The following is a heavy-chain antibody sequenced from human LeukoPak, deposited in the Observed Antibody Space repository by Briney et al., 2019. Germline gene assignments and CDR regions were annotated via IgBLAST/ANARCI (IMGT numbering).Heavy chain of an antibody. CDR1: GFNVSSTY. D-gene: IGHD4-17*01. CDR3: ARDGRDYGDYGDY. Sequence: GGSLRRSCVASGFNVSSTYMNWVRQAPGKGLEWVSLINSGGTTYYPDSVKGRFTIARDNSKNTLFLQMNSLRAEDSGVYYCARDGRDYGDYGDYWGQGTLVTVSS. V-gene: IGHV3-66*01. CDR2: INSGGTT. J-gene: IGHJ4*02.